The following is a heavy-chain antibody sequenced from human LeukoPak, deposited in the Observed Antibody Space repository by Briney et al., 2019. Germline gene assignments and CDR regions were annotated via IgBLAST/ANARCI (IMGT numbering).Heavy chain of an antibody. J-gene: IGHJ4*02. CDR2: ISGSGGAT. V-gene: IGHV3-23*01. CDR1: GFTFSSYA. Sequence: GGSLRLSCAASGFTFSSYAMSWVRQAPGKGLEWVSTISGSGGATHYADSVKGRFTIFRDNSKNMLYLQMNSLRAEDTAVFYCAREMATNWGSFDYWGQGTLVTVSS. CDR3: AREMATNWGSFDY. D-gene: IGHD5-24*01.